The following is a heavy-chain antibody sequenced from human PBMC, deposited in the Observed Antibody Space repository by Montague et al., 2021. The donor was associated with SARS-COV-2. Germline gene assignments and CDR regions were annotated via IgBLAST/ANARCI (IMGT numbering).Heavy chain of an antibody. CDR3: VREREYCSRSTCGMFYFDY. Sequence: SETLSLTCAVSGASLSRDYWNWIRQSPGKGLEWIGYAYYSGSTNYNPSLTSRVTISIDTSKNQFSLKLRSVTAADSAVYYCVREREYCSRSTCGMFYFDYWGQGAPVTVSS. CDR1: GASLSRDY. J-gene: IGHJ4*02. V-gene: IGHV4-59*01. D-gene: IGHD2-2*01. CDR2: AYYSGST.